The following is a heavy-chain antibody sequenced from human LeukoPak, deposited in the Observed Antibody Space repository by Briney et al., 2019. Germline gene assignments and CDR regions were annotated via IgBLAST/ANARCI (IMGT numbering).Heavy chain of an antibody. CDR3: ARNGVNCSGGSCYKDYYFDY. J-gene: IGHJ4*02. CDR1: GYTFTSYG. V-gene: IGHV1-18*01. Sequence: ASVKVSCKASGYTFTSYGISWVRQAPGQGLEWMGWISAYNGNTNYVQKLQGRVTMTTDTSTSTAYMELRSLRSDDTAVYYCARNGVNCSGGSCYKDYYFDYWGQGTLVTVSS. CDR2: ISAYNGNT. D-gene: IGHD2-15*01.